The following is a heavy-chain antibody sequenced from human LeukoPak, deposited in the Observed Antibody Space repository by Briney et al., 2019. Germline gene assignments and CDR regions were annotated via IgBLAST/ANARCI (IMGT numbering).Heavy chain of an antibody. CDR2: INSDGSST. J-gene: IGHJ4*02. Sequence: GGSLRLSCAASGFTFSSYCMHWVRQAPGKGLVWVSRINSDGSSTSYADSVKSRFTISRDTAKNTLYLQMNRLRAEDTAVYYCASSGSTVTLPFDYWGQGTLVTVSS. CDR1: GFTFSSYC. CDR3: ASSGSTVTLPFDY. V-gene: IGHV3-74*01. D-gene: IGHD4-17*01.